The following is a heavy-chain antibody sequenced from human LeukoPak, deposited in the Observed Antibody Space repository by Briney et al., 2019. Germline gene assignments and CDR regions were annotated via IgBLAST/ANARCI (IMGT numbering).Heavy chain of an antibody. Sequence: PSETLSLTCAVYGGSFSGYYWSWIRQPPGKGLEWIGEINHSGSTNYNPSLKSRVTISVDTSKNQFSLKLSSVTAADTAVYYCASMASLYSSSWYDWDQGTLVTVSS. CDR2: INHSGST. CDR1: GGSFSGYY. D-gene: IGHD6-13*01. CDR3: ASMASLYSSSWYD. J-gene: IGHJ4*02. V-gene: IGHV4-34*01.